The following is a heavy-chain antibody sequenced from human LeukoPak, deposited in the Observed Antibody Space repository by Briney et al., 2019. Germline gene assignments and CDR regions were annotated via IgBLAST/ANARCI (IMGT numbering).Heavy chain of an antibody. D-gene: IGHD3-22*01. Sequence: GSLRLSCAASGFTVSSNFMSWVRQAPGKGLECVSVIYSRGGTYYADSVQGRFTISRDASKNTLFLQMNSLRADDTAVYYCARKTDSSGSGDYWGQGTLVTVSS. CDR2: IYSRGGT. V-gene: IGHV3-53*01. J-gene: IGHJ4*02. CDR1: GFTVSSNF. CDR3: ARKTDSSGSGDY.